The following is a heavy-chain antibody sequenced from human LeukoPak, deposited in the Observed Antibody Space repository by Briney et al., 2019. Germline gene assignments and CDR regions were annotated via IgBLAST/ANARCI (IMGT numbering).Heavy chain of an antibody. CDR3: YQSGTTIIHY. Sequence: GGSLRLSCAASGFAFTTYAMSWVRQAPGKGLEWVSYISSSGSTIYYADSVKGRFTISRDNAKNSLYLQMNSLRAEDTAVYYCYQSGTTIIHYWGQGTLVTVSS. CDR2: ISSSGSTI. V-gene: IGHV3-48*04. CDR1: GFAFTTYA. D-gene: IGHD1-1*01. J-gene: IGHJ4*02.